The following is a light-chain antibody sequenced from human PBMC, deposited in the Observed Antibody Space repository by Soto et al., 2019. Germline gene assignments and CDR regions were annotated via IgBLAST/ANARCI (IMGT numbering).Light chain of an antibody. J-gene: IGKJ1*01. CDR1: QNISVY. V-gene: IGKV3-15*01. CDR3: QQYNKWPPWT. CDR2: SAF. Sequence: EIVLTQSPATLSLSPGERATLSCRASQNISVYLAWYRQKPGQAPRLVIYSAFTRATGIPARFSGSGSGTEFTLTISSLQSEDFAVYYCQQYNKWPPWTFGQGTKVDI.